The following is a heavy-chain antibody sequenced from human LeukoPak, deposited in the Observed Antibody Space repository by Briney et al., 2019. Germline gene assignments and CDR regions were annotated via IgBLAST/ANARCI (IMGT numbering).Heavy chain of an antibody. J-gene: IGHJ4*02. CDR3: ARDGSGYYDTSGYRN. V-gene: IGHV4-61*02. CDR2: IYTSGST. Sequence: PSETLSLTCAVSGGSISSGDYSWSWIRQPAGKGLEWIGRIYTSGSTNYNPSLKSRVTISLDTSKNQFSLNLSSVSAADTAVYYCARDGSGYYDTSGYRNWGQGTLVTVSS. D-gene: IGHD3-22*01. CDR1: GGSISSGDYS.